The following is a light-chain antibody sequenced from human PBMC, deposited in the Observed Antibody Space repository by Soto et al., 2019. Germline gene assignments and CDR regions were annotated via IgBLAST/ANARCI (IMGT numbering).Light chain of an antibody. J-gene: IGKJ2*01. CDR3: QQYSLWPRT. CDR1: QSVSSN. V-gene: IGKV3-15*01. CDR2: GAS. Sequence: EIVMTQSPATLSVSPGERATLSCRASQSVSSNLAWYQQKPGQAPRLLISGASTRATGVPARFSGSGSGTDFTLTISSLQSEDFAVYYCQQYSLWPRTFGQGTKLEIK.